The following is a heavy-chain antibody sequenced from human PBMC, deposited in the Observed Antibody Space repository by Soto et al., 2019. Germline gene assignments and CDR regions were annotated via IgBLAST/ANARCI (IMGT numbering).Heavy chain of an antibody. CDR3: ARHPPIAVAAIDY. Sequence: QLQLQESGPGLVKPSETLSLTCTVSGGSISSSSYYWGWIRQPPGKGLEWIGTIYYSGSTYYNQSLKSRVSISVDTSKNQFSLKLSSVTAADTAVYYGARHPPIAVAAIDYWGQGTLVTVSS. J-gene: IGHJ4*02. V-gene: IGHV4-39*01. CDR2: IYYSGST. D-gene: IGHD6-19*01. CDR1: GGSISSSSYY.